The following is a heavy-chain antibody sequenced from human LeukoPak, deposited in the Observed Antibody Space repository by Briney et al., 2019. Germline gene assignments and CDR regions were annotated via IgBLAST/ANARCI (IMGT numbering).Heavy chain of an antibody. CDR1: GFTFSSYA. CDR2: ISGSGGST. D-gene: IGHD2-2*01. J-gene: IGHJ4*02. V-gene: IGHV3-23*01. CDR3: ARERATSTSTWSFDY. Sequence: GGSLRLSCAASGFTFSSYAMSWVRQAPGKGLEWVSAISGSGGSTYYADSVKGRFTISRDNSKNMLYLQMDSLRAEDTAVYHCARERATSTSTWSFDYWGQGTLVTVSS.